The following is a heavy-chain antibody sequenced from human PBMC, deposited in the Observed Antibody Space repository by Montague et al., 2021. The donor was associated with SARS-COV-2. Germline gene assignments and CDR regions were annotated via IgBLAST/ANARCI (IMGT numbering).Heavy chain of an antibody. CDR1: RFTFSDFW. V-gene: IGHV3-7*01. Sequence: SLRLSCAASRFTFSDFWMNGVRQAPGKGLEWLADIKHDGGEKSYLDSVKGRLPISRDNAKNSLYLQMNSLRAEDTAVYYCARGSTGWYAIFGHYGMDVWGQGTTVTVSS. J-gene: IGHJ6*02. CDR3: ARGSTGWYAIFGHYGMDV. CDR2: IKHDGGEK. D-gene: IGHD6-19*01.